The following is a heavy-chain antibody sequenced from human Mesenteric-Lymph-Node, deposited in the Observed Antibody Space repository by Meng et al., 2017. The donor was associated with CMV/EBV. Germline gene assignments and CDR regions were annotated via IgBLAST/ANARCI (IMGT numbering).Heavy chain of an antibody. J-gene: IGHJ4*02. CDR1: GGSFSGYY. Sequence: HVQLHKWGAGQLKPSETLSLTCAVYGGSFSGYYWSWIRQPPGKGLEWIGEINHSGSTNYNPSLKSRVTISVDTSKNQFSLKLSSVTAADTAVYYCARHQRWLKSEGGFNYWGQGTLVTVSS. CDR2: INHSGST. V-gene: IGHV4-34*01. D-gene: IGHD4-23*01. CDR3: ARHQRWLKSEGGFNY.